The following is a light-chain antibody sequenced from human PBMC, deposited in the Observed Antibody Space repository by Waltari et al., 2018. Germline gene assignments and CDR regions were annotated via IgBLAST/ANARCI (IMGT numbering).Light chain of an antibody. CDR2: DAS. V-gene: IGKV1-5*01. J-gene: IGKJ1*01. Sequence: DIQMTQSPSTVSASVGDRVTITCRASQGISSWLAWYQQKPGKAPKLLIYDASSLESGVPSRFSGSGSGTEFTLTISSLQPDDFAAYYCQQYNTYPWTFGQGTKVEIK. CDR3: QQYNTYPWT. CDR1: QGISSW.